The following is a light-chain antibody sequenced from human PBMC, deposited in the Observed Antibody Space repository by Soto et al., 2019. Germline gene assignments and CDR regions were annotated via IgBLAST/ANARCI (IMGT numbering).Light chain of an antibody. CDR2: DAS. CDR3: QQYNKWPIA. J-gene: IGKJ5*01. V-gene: IGKV3-11*01. CDR1: QSVGSY. Sequence: EIVLTQSPVTLSLSPGERATLSCRASQSVGSYLAWYQQKPGQAPRILIYDASNRDTGIPARFTGSGSETDCTLPISGLQSEDFEVYYCQQYNKWPIAFGQGTRLEIK.